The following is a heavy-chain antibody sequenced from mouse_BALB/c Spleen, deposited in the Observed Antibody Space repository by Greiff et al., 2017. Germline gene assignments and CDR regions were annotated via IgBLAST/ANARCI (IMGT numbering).Heavy chain of an antibody. CDR1: GFAFTSYD. CDR2: ISSGGGST. Sequence: EVQLVESGGGLVKPGGSLKLSCAASGFAFTSYDMSWVRQTPEKRLEWVAYISSGGGSTYYPDTVKGRFTISRDNAKNTLYLQMSSLKSEDTAMYYCARQEGGIDYWGQGTTLTVSS. V-gene: IGHV5-12-1*01. CDR3: ARQEGGIDY. J-gene: IGHJ2*01.